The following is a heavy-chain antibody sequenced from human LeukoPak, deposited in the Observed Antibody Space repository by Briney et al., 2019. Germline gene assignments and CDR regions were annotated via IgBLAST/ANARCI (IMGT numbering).Heavy chain of an antibody. CDR1: GYTFTGYY. Sequence: ASVKVSCKASGYTFTGYYMHWVRQAPGRGLEWMGWINPNMGGTNYARKFQGRVTITMDTSSSTPYMEVSTLRSHDTAVYYCARDFEGYCSGGSCYKDGYYFDYWGQGTLVTVSS. J-gene: IGHJ4*02. D-gene: IGHD2-15*01. CDR2: INPNMGGT. V-gene: IGHV1-2*02. CDR3: ARDFEGYCSGGSCYKDGYYFDY.